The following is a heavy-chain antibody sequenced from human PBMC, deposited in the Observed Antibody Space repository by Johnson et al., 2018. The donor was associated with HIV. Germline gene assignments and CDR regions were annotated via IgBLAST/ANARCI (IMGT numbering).Heavy chain of an antibody. CDR1: GFTFSSYW. CDR3: APLPGDIVVWPAAQPYEAFDI. V-gene: IGHV3-30*02. Sequence: QVQLVESGGGLVQPGGSLRLSCAASGFTFSSYWMSWVRQAPGKGLGWVAFIRYDGSNKYYVDSVKGRFTISRDNSKNTLYLQMNSPRAEDTAVYYWAPLPGDIVVWPAAQPYEAFDIWGQGTMVTVSS. J-gene: IGHJ3*02. D-gene: IGHD2-2*01. CDR2: IRYDGSNK.